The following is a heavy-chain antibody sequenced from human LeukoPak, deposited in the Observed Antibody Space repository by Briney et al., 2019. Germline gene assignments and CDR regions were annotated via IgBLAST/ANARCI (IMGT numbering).Heavy chain of an antibody. D-gene: IGHD7-27*01. CDR2: IIPILGIA. J-gene: IGHJ1*01. CDR3: ARGGSDWGSGESL. CDR1: GGTFSSYA. V-gene: IGHV1-69*04. Sequence: GASVKVSCKASGGTFSSYAISWVRQAPGQGLEWMGRIIPILGIANYAQKFQGRVTITADTSTTTAYMELRSLRSDDTAVYYCARGGSDWGSGESLWGQGTLVTVSS.